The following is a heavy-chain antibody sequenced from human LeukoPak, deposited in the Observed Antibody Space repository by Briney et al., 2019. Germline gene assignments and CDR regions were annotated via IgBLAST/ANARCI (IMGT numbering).Heavy chain of an antibody. CDR1: GFTFSSTA. V-gene: IGHV3-23*01. CDR2: VSGSGT. CDR3: ARLTSH. J-gene: IGHJ4*02. D-gene: IGHD3-16*01. Sequence: GGSLRLSCAASGFTFSSTAMSWVRQAPGKGLEWVSTVSGSGTYYADSVKGRFTISRDNSKNTLYLQMNSLRAEDTAVYYCARLTSHWGQGTLVTVSS.